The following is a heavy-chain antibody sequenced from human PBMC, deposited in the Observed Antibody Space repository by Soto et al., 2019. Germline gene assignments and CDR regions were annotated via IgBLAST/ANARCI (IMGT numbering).Heavy chain of an antibody. Sequence: GGSLRLSCAASGFTFSNYAIHWVRQSPGKGLEWVTIISKDGNSKHYADSVKGRFTISRDNSKNTLFLQMNSLRAEDTAVYYCARDPQGSYCYIDYWGQGTPVTVSS. J-gene: IGHJ4*02. CDR1: GFTFSNYA. CDR2: ISKDGNSK. CDR3: ARDPQGSYCYIDY. V-gene: IGHV3-30-3*01. D-gene: IGHD3-10*01.